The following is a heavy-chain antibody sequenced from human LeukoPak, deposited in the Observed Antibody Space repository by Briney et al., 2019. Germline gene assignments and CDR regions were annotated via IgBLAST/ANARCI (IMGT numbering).Heavy chain of an antibody. Sequence: ASVKVSCKASGYTFTGYYMHWVRQAPGQGLEWMGWINPNSGGTNYAQKFQGRVTMTRDTSISTAYMELSRLRSDDTAVYYCARAYYDFWGGYYNDYWGQGTLVTVSS. CDR1: GYTFTGYY. CDR2: INPNSGGT. J-gene: IGHJ4*02. D-gene: IGHD3-3*01. V-gene: IGHV1-2*02. CDR3: ARAYYDFWGGYYNDY.